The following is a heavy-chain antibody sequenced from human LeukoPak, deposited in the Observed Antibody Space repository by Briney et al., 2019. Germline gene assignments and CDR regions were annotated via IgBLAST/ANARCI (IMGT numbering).Heavy chain of an antibody. D-gene: IGHD6-13*01. CDR3: ARARRIAAAGIWFDP. J-gene: IGHJ5*02. V-gene: IGHV3-66*01. CDR2: IYSGGST. CDR1: GFTVSSNY. Sequence: GGSLRLSCAASGFTVSSNYMSWVRQAPGKGLEWVSVIYSGGSTYYADSVEGRFTISRDNSKNTLYLQMNSLRAEDTAVYYCARARRIAAAGIWFDPWGQGTLVTVSS.